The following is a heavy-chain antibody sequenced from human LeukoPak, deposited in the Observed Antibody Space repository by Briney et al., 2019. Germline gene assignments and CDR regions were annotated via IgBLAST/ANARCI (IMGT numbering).Heavy chain of an antibody. V-gene: IGHV4-4*07. Sequence: SETLSLTCTVPGGSISSYYWSWIRQPAGKGLEWIGRIYTSGSTNYNPSLKSRVTMSVDTSKNQFSLKLSSVTAADTAVYYCARDRPNSDAFDIWGQGTMVTVSS. CDR3: ARDRPNSDAFDI. D-gene: IGHD6-6*01. CDR2: IYTSGST. CDR1: GGSISSYY. J-gene: IGHJ3*02.